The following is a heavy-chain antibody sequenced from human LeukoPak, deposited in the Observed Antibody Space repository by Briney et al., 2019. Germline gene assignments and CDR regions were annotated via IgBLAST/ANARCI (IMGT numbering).Heavy chain of an antibody. D-gene: IGHD1-1*01. CDR3: ARKTGAIDY. CDR2: ISSGSSSI. V-gene: IGHV3-48*02. CDR1: GFTVSSSY. Sequence: PGGSLRLSCAASGFTVSSSYMTWVRQAPGKGLEWVSYISSGSSSIFYADSVKGRFTISRDNAKNSLYLQMNSLRDEDTAVYYCARKTGAIDYWGQGTLVTVSS. J-gene: IGHJ4*02.